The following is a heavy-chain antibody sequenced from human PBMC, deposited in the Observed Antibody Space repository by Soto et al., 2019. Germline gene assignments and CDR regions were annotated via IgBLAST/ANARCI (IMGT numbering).Heavy chain of an antibody. V-gene: IGHV3-30*18. J-gene: IGHJ4*02. CDR2: ISYDGSNK. CDR3: AKEKWPSPFDY. CDR1: GFTFSSYG. Sequence: GSLRLSCAASGFTFSSYGMHWVRQAPGKGLEWVAVISYDGSNKYYADSVKGRFTISRDNSKNTLYLQMNSLRAEDTAVYYCAKEKWPSPFDYWGQGTLVTVSS. D-gene: IGHD5-12*01.